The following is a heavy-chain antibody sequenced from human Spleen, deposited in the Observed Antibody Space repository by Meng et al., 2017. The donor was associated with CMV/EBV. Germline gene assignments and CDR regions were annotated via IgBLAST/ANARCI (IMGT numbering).Heavy chain of an antibody. CDR1: GFTVSSNY. CDR3: ARGDCSSTSCYLAFDY. D-gene: IGHD2-2*01. Sequence: GESLKISCAVSGFTVSSNYTSWVRQAPGKGLEWVSVIYSGGSTYYADSVKGRFTISRDNSKNTLYLQMNSLRAEDTAVYYCARGDCSSTSCYLAFDYWGQGTLVTVSS. J-gene: IGHJ4*02. CDR2: IYSGGST. V-gene: IGHV3-66*02.